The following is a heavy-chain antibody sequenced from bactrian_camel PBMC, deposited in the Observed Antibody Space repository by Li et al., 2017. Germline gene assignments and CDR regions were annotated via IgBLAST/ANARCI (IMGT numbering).Heavy chain of an antibody. D-gene: IGHD2*01. Sequence: HVQLVESGGGSVQAGGTLRLSCAASGYTLFRSYCMGWFRQGPGKEREGVARIDESDGTTNYADSVKGRFTISLDNAKKILYLQMTNLKPEDTAMYYCAAVILSRACSSFSTTDFPHWGQGTQVTVS. CDR1: GYTLFRSYC. J-gene: IGHJ6*01. V-gene: IGHV3S1*01. CDR2: IDESDGTT. CDR3: AAVILSRACSSFSTTDFPH.